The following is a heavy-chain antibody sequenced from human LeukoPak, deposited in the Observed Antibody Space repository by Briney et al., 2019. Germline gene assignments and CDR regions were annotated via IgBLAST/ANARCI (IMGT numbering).Heavy chain of an antibody. CDR1: GFTFSSYA. Sequence: GGSLRLSCAAPGFTFSSYAMHWVRQAPGKGLEWVAVISYDGSNKYYADSVKDRFTISRDNSKNTLYLQMNSLRAEDTAVYYCARDAPYDYVWGSYRYFDYWGQGTLVTVSS. D-gene: IGHD3-16*02. V-gene: IGHV3-30-3*01. CDR3: ARDAPYDYVWGSYRYFDY. J-gene: IGHJ4*02. CDR2: ISYDGSNK.